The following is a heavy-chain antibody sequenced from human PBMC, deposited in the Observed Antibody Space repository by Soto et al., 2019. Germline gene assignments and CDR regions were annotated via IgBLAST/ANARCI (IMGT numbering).Heavy chain of an antibody. CDR2: TYYRSRWYN. CDR3: ARELNTRGLWGWGSESPYGMDV. D-gene: IGHD3-10*01. J-gene: IGHJ6*02. CDR1: GDSVSSNSAA. Sequence: PSQTRSLTCAISGDSVSSNSAAWNWIRQSPSRGLAWLGRTYYRSRWYNGYAVSVKSRITRNPPTSKSQLSVQLNAVPPEDTAVYYCARELNTRGLWGWGSESPYGMDVWGQGTTVNVAS. V-gene: IGHV6-1*01.